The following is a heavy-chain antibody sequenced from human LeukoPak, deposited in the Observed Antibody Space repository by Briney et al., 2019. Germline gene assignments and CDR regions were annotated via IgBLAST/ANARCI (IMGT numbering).Heavy chain of an antibody. CDR3: AKGGRRQWGNFDF. J-gene: IGHJ4*02. V-gene: IGHV3-9*01. D-gene: IGHD6-19*01. CDR1: GFTFDDYA. CDR2: ISWNSGSI. Sequence: GRSLRLSCAVSGFTFDDYAMHWVRQAPGKGLEWVSGISWNSGSIGYADSVKGRFTIPRDNAKNSLYMQMNSLRAEDTAFYYCAKGGRRQWGNFDFWGQGILVAVSS.